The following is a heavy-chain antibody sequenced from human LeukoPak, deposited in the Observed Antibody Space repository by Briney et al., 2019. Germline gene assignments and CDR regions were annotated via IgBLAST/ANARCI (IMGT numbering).Heavy chain of an antibody. CDR3: TTDLGITLIRGVIVY. D-gene: IGHD3-10*01. CDR1: GFSFTNAW. Sequence: GGSLRLSCGASGFSFTNAWMTWVRQAPGKGLEWVGRIKSRADGETRDYAAPVKGRFTMSRDDSKATLDLQMNYLEAGDTAVYYCTTDLGITLIRGVIVYWGQGTLVTVTS. J-gene: IGHJ4*02. CDR2: IKSRADGETR. V-gene: IGHV3-15*01.